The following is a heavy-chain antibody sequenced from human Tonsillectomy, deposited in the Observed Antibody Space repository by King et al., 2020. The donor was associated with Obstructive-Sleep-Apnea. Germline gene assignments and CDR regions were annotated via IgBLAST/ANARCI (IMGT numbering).Heavy chain of an antibody. V-gene: IGHV3-11*01. Sequence: VQLVESGGGLLKPGGSLRLSCAASGFIFSDYYMSWIRQAPGKGLEWVSHISSSGGTKYYADSVKGRFTISRDNAKNSLFLQMNSLRAEDTAVYYCVRNWVGGHFDYWGQGTLVTVSS. CDR1: GFIFSDYY. D-gene: IGHD7-27*01. J-gene: IGHJ4*02. CDR2: ISSSGGTK. CDR3: VRNWVGGHFDY.